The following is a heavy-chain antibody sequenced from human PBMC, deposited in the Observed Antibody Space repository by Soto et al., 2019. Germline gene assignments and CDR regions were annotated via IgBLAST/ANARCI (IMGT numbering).Heavy chain of an antibody. CDR1: GYTLNTYG. CDR3: ARGTYFDY. Sequence: QVQLVQSGAEVKKPGASVKVSCKASGYTLNTYGITWVRQAPGQGLEWMGWISANNDHTNYPQKLQGRVTMTTDTSTSTVYMELRSLTSDDTGVYYWARGTYFDYWGQGTLVTVSS. CDR2: ISANNDHT. V-gene: IGHV1-18*01. J-gene: IGHJ4*02.